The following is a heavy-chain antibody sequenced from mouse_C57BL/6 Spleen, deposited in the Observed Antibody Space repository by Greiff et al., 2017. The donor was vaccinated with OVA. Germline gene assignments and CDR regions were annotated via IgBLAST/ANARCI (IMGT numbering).Heavy chain of an antibody. CDR1: GFTFTDYY. CDR2: IRNKANGYTT. Sequence: EVMLVESGGGLVQPGGSLSLSCAASGFTFTDYYMSWVRQPPGKALEWLGFIRNKANGYTTEYSASVKGRFTISRDNSQSILYLQMNALRAEDSATYYCARQLTGTGYFDYWGQGTTLTVSS. J-gene: IGHJ2*01. D-gene: IGHD4-1*01. V-gene: IGHV7-3*01. CDR3: ARQLTGTGYFDY.